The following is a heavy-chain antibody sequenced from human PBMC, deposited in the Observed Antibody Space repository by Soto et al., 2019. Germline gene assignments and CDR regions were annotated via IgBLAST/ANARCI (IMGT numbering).Heavy chain of an antibody. V-gene: IGHV4-59*08. D-gene: IGHD1-26*01. Sequence: QVQAQEAGPGPGEALETLSLTCPGSGWPLSSYLWGWIPAPPGEGLEWIGYIYYRGSTNYNPSLKSRVTISVDTAKNQFSLKLTSVTAADTAVYYCARHGSGSYSDFDYWGQGTLVTVSS. CDR1: GWPLSSYL. CDR2: IYYRGST. J-gene: IGHJ4*02. CDR3: ARHGSGSYSDFDY.